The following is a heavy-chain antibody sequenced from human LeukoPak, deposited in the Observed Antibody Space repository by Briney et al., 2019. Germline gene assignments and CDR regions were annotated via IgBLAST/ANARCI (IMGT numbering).Heavy chain of an antibody. CDR2: ISAYNGNT. J-gene: IGHJ4*02. Sequence: ASVKVSCKDSGYTFTSYGICWVRQAPGQGLERTGWISAYNGNTNYAQKLQGRVAMTTDTSTSTAYMELRSLRSDDTAVYYCASGPMNYYDSSGYYHYWGQGTLVTVSS. V-gene: IGHV1-18*01. D-gene: IGHD3-22*01. CDR3: ASGPMNYYDSSGYYHY. CDR1: GYTFTSYG.